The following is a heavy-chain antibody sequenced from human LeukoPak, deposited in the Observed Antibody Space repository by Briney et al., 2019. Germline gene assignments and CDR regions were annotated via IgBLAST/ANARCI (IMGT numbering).Heavy chain of an antibody. CDR1: GFTFRDYW. D-gene: IGHD1-14*01. CDR3: ARDFQARNYYYGMHV. Sequence: GGSLRLSCAASGFTFRDYWMTWVRQAPEKGLEWVANIKQAGSEKYYVDSVKGRFTISRDNAKNSPYLQMNSLRAEDTAVYYCARDFQARNYYYGMHVWGQGTTVTVSS. J-gene: IGHJ6*02. CDR2: IKQAGSEK. V-gene: IGHV3-7*01.